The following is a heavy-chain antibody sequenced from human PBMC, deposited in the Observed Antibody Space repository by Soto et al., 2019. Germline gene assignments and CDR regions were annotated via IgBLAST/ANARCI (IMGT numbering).Heavy chain of an antibody. D-gene: IGHD2-2*01. CDR3: ARARYCSKTTCRGAFSDYYFAMDV. V-gene: IGHV1-69*01. Sequence: QVQLVQSGAEVKKPGFLVKVSCKASGSTFSSYAINWVRQAPGQGLELMGGIIPIFDTSNYAQKFQGRVTITADDPTSTAYMELSSLRSEDSAIYYCARARYCSKTTCRGAFSDYYFAMDVWGQGTTVTVSS. J-gene: IGHJ6*02. CDR1: GSTFSSYA. CDR2: IIPIFDTS.